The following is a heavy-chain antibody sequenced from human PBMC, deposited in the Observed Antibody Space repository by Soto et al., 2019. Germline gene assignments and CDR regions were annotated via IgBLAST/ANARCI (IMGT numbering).Heavy chain of an antibody. D-gene: IGHD3-3*01. Sequence: SETLSLTCTVSGGSISSGDYYWSWIRQPPGKGLEWIGYIYYSGSTYYNPSLKSRVTISVDTSKPPFSLKLSSVTAADTAVYYCARGSVGVDFWSGYVVGWFDPWGQGTLVTVSS. J-gene: IGHJ5*02. CDR2: IYYSGST. CDR1: GGSISSGDYY. CDR3: ARGSVGVDFWSGYVVGWFDP. V-gene: IGHV4-30-4*01.